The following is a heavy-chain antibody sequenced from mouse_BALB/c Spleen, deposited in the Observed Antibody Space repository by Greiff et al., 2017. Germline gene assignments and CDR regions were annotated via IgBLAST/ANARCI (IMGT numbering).Heavy chain of an antibody. Sequence: VQLQQSGAELVKPGASVKLSCTASGFNIKDYYMHWVKQRPEQGLEWIGRIDPSNGNTKYDPKFQGKATITADTSSNTAYLQLSSLTSEDTDVYYCDRSGSWDEGYFDYGGQGTTRTVSS. CDR3: DRSGSWDEGYFDY. D-gene: IGHD4-1*01. J-gene: IGHJ2*01. CDR2: IDPSNGNT. V-gene: IGHV14-3*02. CDR1: GFNIKDYY.